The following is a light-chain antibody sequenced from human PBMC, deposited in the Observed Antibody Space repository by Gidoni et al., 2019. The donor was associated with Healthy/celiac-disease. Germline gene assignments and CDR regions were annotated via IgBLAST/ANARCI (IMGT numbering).Light chain of an antibody. J-gene: IGKJ4*01. Sequence: DIQMTQSPSSLSASVGDRVTITCRARQSISSYLNGYQQKPGKAPKLRIYAASSLQNGVPKKFSGSGSGTDFTLTISSLQPEDFATYYCQQSYSTPVTFGGGTKVEIK. CDR2: AAS. CDR1: QSISSY. CDR3: QQSYSTPVT. V-gene: IGKV1-39*01.